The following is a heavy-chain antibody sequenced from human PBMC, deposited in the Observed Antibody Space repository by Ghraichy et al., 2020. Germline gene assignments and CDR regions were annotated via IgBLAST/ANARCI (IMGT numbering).Heavy chain of an antibody. CDR3: ASVSYDFWSGYYDYFDY. CDR1: GFTFSSYA. Sequence: GGSLRLSCAASGFTFSSYAMHWVRQAPGKGLEWVAVISYDGSNKYYADSVKGRFTISRDNSKNTLYLQMNSLRAEDTAVYYCASVSYDFWSGYYDYFDYWGQGTLVTVSS. V-gene: IGHV3-30*04. J-gene: IGHJ4*02. D-gene: IGHD3-3*01. CDR2: ISYDGSNK.